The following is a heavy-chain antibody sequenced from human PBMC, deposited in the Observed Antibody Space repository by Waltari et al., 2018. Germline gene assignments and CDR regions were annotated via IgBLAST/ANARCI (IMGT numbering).Heavy chain of an antibody. D-gene: IGHD4-17*01. Sequence: QVYLLESGGGVVQPGGSLELSCLASGLTFRNFGMPWVRQSPGKGLEWVAFILYDGNKIFDADSVKGRFTISRDNRNNILYLQMNSLRPEDTATYYCAKDGDYSLPGYDAFDVWGQGTVVTVSS. CDR2: ILYDGNKI. J-gene: IGHJ3*01. CDR1: GLTFRNFG. V-gene: IGHV3-30*02. CDR3: AKDGDYSLPGYDAFDV.